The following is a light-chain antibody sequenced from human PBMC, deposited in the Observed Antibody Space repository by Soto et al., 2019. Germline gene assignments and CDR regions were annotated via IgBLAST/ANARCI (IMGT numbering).Light chain of an antibody. CDR3: QQLNSYPLT. J-gene: IGKJ4*01. CDR2: GAS. V-gene: IGKV1-9*01. CDR1: QGISTY. Sequence: DIQLTQSPSFLSASVGDRVTITCRASQGISTYLAWYQQKPGKAPKLLIYGASTLQSGVPSRFSGSGSGTEFTLTISSLQPEEFATYYCQQLNSYPLTFGGGTKVEIK.